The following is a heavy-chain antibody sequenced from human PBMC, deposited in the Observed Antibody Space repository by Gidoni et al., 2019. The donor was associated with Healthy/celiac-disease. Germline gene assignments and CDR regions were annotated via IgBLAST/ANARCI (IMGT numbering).Heavy chain of an antibody. CDR3: ARDGYLASGAFDI. V-gene: IGHV3-21*01. D-gene: IGHD3-22*01. J-gene: IGHJ3*02. CDR2: ISSSSSYI. Sequence: EVQLVESGGGLVKPGGSLRLSCAASGFPFSSYSMNWVRQAPGKGLEWVSAISSSSSYIYYADSVKGRFTISRDNAKNSLYLQMNSLRAEDTAVYYCARDGYLASGAFDIWGQGTMVTVSS. CDR1: GFPFSSYS.